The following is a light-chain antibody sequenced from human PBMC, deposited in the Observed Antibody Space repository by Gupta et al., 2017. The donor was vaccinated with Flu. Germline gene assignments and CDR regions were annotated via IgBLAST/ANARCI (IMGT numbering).Light chain of an antibody. J-gene: IGKJ4*01. CDR3: QETYTVPLT. CDR2: AAS. V-gene: IGKV1-39*01. CDR1: QYIITY. Sequence: IQMNQSPSSLSASVGDRVTITCRASQYIITYLNWYQQKPGNAPNLLISAASTLQPGVPSRFSGSGSGTDFTLTISNLQPEDFATYYCQETYTVPLTFGGGTKVEIK.